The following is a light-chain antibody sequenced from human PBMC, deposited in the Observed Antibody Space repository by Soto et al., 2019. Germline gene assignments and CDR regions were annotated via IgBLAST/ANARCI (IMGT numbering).Light chain of an antibody. Sequence: EIVLTQSPGTLSLSPGERATLSCRASQSISSSYLAWYQQTPGQAPRLLIYGASRRATGISDRFIGSGSGKDYILTITGLEPEDLDCDYWHRYVNPLHYTFGRGPSWRSN. CDR3: HRYVNPLHYT. J-gene: IGKJ2*01. CDR2: GAS. V-gene: IGKV3-20*01. CDR1: QSISSSY.